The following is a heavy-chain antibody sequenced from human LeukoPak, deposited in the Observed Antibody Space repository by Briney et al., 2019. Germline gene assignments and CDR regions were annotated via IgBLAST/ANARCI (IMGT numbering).Heavy chain of an antibody. Sequence: ASVKVSCKASGYTFTSYDINWVRQATGQGLEWMGWMNPNSGNTGYAQKFQGRVTMTRNTSISTAYMELSSLRSEDTAVYYCARALLGNYYYYMDVWGKGTTVTISS. V-gene: IGHV1-8*01. CDR1: GYTFTSYD. CDR2: MNPNSGNT. D-gene: IGHD3-3*02. J-gene: IGHJ6*03. CDR3: ARALLGNYYYYMDV.